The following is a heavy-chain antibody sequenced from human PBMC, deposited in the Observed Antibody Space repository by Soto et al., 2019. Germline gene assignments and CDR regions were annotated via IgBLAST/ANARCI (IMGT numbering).Heavy chain of an antibody. D-gene: IGHD3-3*01. Sequence: QVQLVQSGAEVKKPGASVKVSCKASGYTFTSYGISWVRQAPGQGLEWMGWISAYNGNTNYAQKLQGRVPMTTDTCTSTDYMELRSLRSDEKAVYYCARKIEVRPGPMITIFGVVGPEYYYYCMDVWGQGTTVTVSS. V-gene: IGHV1-18*01. CDR2: ISAYNGNT. CDR3: ARKIEVRPGPMITIFGVVGPEYYYYCMDV. CDR1: GYTFTSYG. J-gene: IGHJ6*02.